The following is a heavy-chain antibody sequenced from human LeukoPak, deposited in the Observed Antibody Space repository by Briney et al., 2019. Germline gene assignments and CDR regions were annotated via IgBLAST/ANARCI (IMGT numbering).Heavy chain of an antibody. CDR1: GGTFSSYA. V-gene: IGHV1-69*06. Sequence: SVKVSCKASGGTFSSYAVSWVRLTPGQGLEWLGGIIPVFGTTTYAQKFQAKVTMTADKSTNTAYLEISGLTSDDTAVYYCARCSPGDSSNFYAVLQYWGQGTQVTVST. J-gene: IGHJ4*02. CDR3: ARCSPGDSSNFYAVLQY. CDR2: IIPVFGTT. D-gene: IGHD3-22*01.